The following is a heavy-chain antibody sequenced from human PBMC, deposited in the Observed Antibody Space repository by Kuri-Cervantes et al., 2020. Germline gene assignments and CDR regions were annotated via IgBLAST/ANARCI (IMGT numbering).Heavy chain of an antibody. V-gene: IGHV1-69*05. D-gene: IGHD3-3*01. Sequence: SVKVSCKASGGTFSSYAISWVRQAPGQGLEWMGGIIPIFGTANYAQKFQGRVTMTRNTSISTAYMELSSLRSEDTAVYYCARGRAARFLEWLLSYWGQGTLVTVSS. CDR1: GGTFSSYA. CDR3: ARGRAARFLEWLLSY. J-gene: IGHJ4*02. CDR2: IIPIFGTA.